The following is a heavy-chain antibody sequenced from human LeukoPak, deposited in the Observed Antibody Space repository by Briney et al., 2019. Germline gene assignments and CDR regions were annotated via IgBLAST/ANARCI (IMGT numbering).Heavy chain of an antibody. J-gene: IGHJ6*02. D-gene: IGHD3-22*01. Sequence: SETLSLTCAVYGGSFSGYYWSWIRQPPGKGLEWIGEINHSGSTNYNPSLKSRVTISVDTSKNQFSLKLSSVTAADTAVYYCARRKYYYDSGRGSRYCYGMDVWGQGTTVTVSS. CDR3: ARRKYYYDSGRGSRYCYGMDV. CDR1: GGSFSGYY. V-gene: IGHV4-34*01. CDR2: INHSGST.